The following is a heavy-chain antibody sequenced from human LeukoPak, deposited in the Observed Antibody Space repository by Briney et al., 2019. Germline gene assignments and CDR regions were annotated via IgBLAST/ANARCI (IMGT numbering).Heavy chain of an antibody. Sequence: KPSETLSLACTVSGASMSSYHWSWIRQSAGKGLEWIGRIYTDGSTNYSPSLKSRVTMSVDTSKKQFSLKLNSVTAADTAVYYCTTYRQQLAFDTWGQGTLVTVSS. CDR1: GASMSSYH. CDR2: IYTDGST. D-gene: IGHD6-13*01. V-gene: IGHV4-4*07. J-gene: IGHJ4*02. CDR3: TTYRQQLAFDT.